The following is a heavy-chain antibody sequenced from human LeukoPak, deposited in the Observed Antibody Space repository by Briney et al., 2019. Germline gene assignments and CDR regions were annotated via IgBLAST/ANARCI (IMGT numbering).Heavy chain of an antibody. CDR1: GGTFSSYA. J-gene: IGHJ6*03. D-gene: IGHD2-2*01. Sequence: GSSVKVSCKASGGTFSSYAISWVRQAPGQGLEWMGGIIPIFGTANYAQKFQGRVTITTDESTSTAYMELSSLRSEDTAVYYCVRGGPCSSTSCPRLYYYYYMDVWGKGTTVTVSS. V-gene: IGHV1-69*05. CDR3: VRGGPCSSTSCPRLYYYYYMDV. CDR2: IIPIFGTA.